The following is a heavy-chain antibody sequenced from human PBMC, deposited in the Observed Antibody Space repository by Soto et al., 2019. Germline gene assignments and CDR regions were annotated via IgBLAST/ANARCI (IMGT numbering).Heavy chain of an antibody. J-gene: IGHJ4*02. V-gene: IGHV3-7*01. D-gene: IGHD7-27*01. CDR2: VKDDGTEQ. Sequence: GGSLRLSCAASGFIFTNYWMTWVRQPPGKGLEWVASVKDDGTEQYYVDSVKGRFIISRDNSKNSVYLHMNDIRGEDTAFYYCESDPPGDEPASFDYWGQGALVTVYS. CDR3: ESDPPGDEPASFDY. CDR1: GFIFTNYW.